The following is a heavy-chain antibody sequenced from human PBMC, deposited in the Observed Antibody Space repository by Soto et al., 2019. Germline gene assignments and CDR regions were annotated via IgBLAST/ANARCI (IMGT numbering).Heavy chain of an antibody. V-gene: IGHV1-46*01. CDR3: ARDGGGSSPYYYYGMDV. Sequence: VSVKVSCKASGYTFTSYYMHWVRQAPGQGLEWMGIINPSGGSTSYAQKFQGRVTMTRDTSTSTVYMELSSLRSEDTAVYYCARDGGGSSPYYYYGMDVWGQGTTVTVSS. CDR1: GYTFTSYY. D-gene: IGHD1-26*01. CDR2: INPSGGST. J-gene: IGHJ6*02.